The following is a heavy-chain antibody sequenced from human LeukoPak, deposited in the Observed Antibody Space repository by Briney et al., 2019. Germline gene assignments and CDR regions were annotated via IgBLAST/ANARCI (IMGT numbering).Heavy chain of an antibody. CDR2: IYSGGST. D-gene: IGHD3-9*01. CDR1: GFTVSSNY. Sequence: GTSLRLSCAASGFTVSSNYMSWVRQAPGKGLEWVSVIYSGGSTYYADSVKGRFTISRDNSKNTLYLQMNSLRAEDTAVYYCAREYYDILTGYYGSYYYYYMDVWGKGTTVTVSS. CDR3: AREYYDILTGYYGSYYYYYMDV. J-gene: IGHJ6*03. V-gene: IGHV3-66*02.